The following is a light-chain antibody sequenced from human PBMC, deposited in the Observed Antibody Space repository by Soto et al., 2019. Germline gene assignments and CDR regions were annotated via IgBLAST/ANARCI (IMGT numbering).Light chain of an antibody. J-gene: IGKJ4*01. CDR1: QSVRSTF. V-gene: IGKV3-20*01. CDR2: GAS. Sequence: EIVLTQSPGTLSLSPGEGATLSCRASQSVRSTFLSWYQQKPGQAPRLLIYGASSRATGIPDRFSGSGSGTDFTLTISRLEPEDFAVYYCQQYADSRLTFGGGTK. CDR3: QQYADSRLT.